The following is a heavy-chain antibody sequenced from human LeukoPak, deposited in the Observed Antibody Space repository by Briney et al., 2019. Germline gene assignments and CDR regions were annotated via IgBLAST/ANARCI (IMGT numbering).Heavy chain of an antibody. D-gene: IGHD1-26*01. CDR3: IRIRTREHQYGMDV. CDR2: IDTVGNT. CDR1: GFPFSNYD. Sequence: PGGSLRLSCGAFGFPFSNYDMHWVRQAPGKGLDWVSAIDTVGNTYYSGSVKGRFTISRENAQNSLFLQMNSLRDGDTALYYCIRIRTREHQYGMDVWGQGTTVTVSS. J-gene: IGHJ6*02. V-gene: IGHV3-13*01.